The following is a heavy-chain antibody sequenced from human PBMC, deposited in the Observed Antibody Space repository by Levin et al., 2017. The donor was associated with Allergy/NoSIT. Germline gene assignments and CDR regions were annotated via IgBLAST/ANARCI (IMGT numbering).Heavy chain of an antibody. CDR3: ARPGYSGYELDY. CDR2: ITHSGST. V-gene: IGHV4-34*01. D-gene: IGHD5-12*01. J-gene: IGHJ4*02. Sequence: SETLSLTCAVYGGSFSSYYWSWIRQPPGKGLEWIGEITHSGSTNYNPSLKSRVTISVDTSKNQFSLKLSSVTAADTAVYFCARPGYSGYELDYWGQGTLVTVSS. CDR1: GGSFSSYY.